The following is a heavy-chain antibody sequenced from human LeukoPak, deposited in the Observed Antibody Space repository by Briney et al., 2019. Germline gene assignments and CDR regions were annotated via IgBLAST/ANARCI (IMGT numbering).Heavy chain of an antibody. CDR2: IYDSGST. J-gene: IGHJ4*02. CDR1: GGSISTYY. Sequence: PSETLSLTCTVSGGSISTYYWSWIRRPPGKGLEYIGYIYDSGSTNYNPSLKSRVTMSVDTSKNQFSLKLKSVTAADTAVYYCARDEYYYGSGSYRYDYWGQGTLVTVSS. V-gene: IGHV4-59*12. D-gene: IGHD3-10*01. CDR3: ARDEYYYGSGSYRYDY.